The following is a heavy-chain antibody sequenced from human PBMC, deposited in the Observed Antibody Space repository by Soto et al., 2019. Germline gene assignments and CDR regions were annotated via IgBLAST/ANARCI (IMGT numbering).Heavy chain of an antibody. Sequence: GASVKVSCKASGYTFTSYGISWVRQAPGQGLEWMGWISAYNGNTNYAQKLQGRVTMTTDTSTSTAYTELRSLRSDDTAVYYCARAVVVPAAMVDYYGMDVWGQGTTVTVSS. CDR1: GYTFTSYG. J-gene: IGHJ6*02. CDR2: ISAYNGNT. D-gene: IGHD2-2*01. V-gene: IGHV1-18*01. CDR3: ARAVVVPAAMVDYYGMDV.